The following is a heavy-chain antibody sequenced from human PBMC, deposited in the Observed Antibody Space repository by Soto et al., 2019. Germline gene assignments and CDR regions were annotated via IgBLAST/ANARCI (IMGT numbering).Heavy chain of an antibody. CDR2: INPNSGGT. J-gene: IGHJ6*02. CDR1: GYTFTGYY. D-gene: IGHD6-6*01. Sequence: ASVKVFCKASGYTFTGYYMHWVRQAPGQGLEWMGWINPNSGGTNYAQKFQGRVTMTRDTSISTAYMELSRLRSDDTAVYYCARDQQLARKKDYYYYYGMDVWGQGTTVTVSS. CDR3: ARDQQLARKKDYYYYYGMDV. V-gene: IGHV1-2*02.